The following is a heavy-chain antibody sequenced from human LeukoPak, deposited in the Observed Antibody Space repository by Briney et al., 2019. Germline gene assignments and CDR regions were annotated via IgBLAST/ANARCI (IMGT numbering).Heavy chain of an antibody. V-gene: IGHV4-61*05. CDR1: GGSISSSSYY. CDR3: ARWRNDGCAFDI. CDR2: IYYSGRI. D-gene: IGHD1-1*01. J-gene: IGHJ3*02. Sequence: KPSETLSLTCTVSGGSISSSSYYWGWIRQPPGKGLEWIGYIYYSGRIKYNPSRKSRVTISVDTSKNQFSLRLSSVTAADTAVYYCARWRNDGCAFDIWGQGTMVTVSS.